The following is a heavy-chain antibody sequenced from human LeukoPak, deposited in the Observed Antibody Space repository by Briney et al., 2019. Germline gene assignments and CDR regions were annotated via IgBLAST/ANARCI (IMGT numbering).Heavy chain of an antibody. D-gene: IGHD3-22*01. CDR1: GFTFYSHA. V-gene: IGHV3-23*01. J-gene: IGHJ3*02. CDR3: AKPPINYDNSGRHAFDI. Sequence: PGGALRPSFGASGFTFYSHAIGLVRQGPGEGVGGGSAISGSGGSTYYADSVKGRFTNSRDNSKNTLYLQMNSLRAEDTAVYYCAKPPINYDNSGRHAFDIWGQGTMVTVSS. CDR2: ISGSGGST.